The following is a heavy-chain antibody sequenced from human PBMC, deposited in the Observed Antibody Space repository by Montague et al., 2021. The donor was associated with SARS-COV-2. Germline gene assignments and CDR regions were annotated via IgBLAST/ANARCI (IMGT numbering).Heavy chain of an antibody. CDR1: GGSISSGSYY. CDR2: IYTSGST. Sequence: TLSLTCTVSGGSISSGSYYWSWIRQPAGKGLEWIGRIYTSGSTNYNPSLKSRVTISVDTSKNQFSLKLSSVTAADTAVYYCARRYYDCSGYSDAFDIWGQGTMVTVSS. CDR3: ARRYYDCSGYSDAFDI. J-gene: IGHJ3*02. D-gene: IGHD3-22*01. V-gene: IGHV4-61*02.